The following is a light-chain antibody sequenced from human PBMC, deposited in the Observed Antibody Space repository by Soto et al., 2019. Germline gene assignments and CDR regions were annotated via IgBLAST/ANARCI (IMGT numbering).Light chain of an antibody. V-gene: IGLV2-14*01. CDR1: SSDVGAYNY. CDR2: EVS. CDR3: NSYTATSARV. J-gene: IGLJ3*02. Sequence: QSVLTQPASVSGSPGQSITISCTGTSSDVGAYNYVSWYQQHPGKAPKLMIYEVSNRPSGVSNRFSGSKSGNTASLTISGLQAEDGADYYCNSYTATSARVFGGGTQLTVL.